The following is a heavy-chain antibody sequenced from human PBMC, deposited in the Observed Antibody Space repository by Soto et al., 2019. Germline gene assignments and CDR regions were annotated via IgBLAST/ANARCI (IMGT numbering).Heavy chain of an antibody. Sequence: QVQLVQSGAEVKKPGSSVKVSCKASGGTFSSYAISWVRQAPGQGLEWMGGIIPIFGTANYAQKFQGRVTITADESTSTAYMELSSLRSEDTAVHYCASLNCTNGVCENWFDPWGQGTLVTVSS. CDR2: IIPIFGTA. J-gene: IGHJ5*02. D-gene: IGHD2-8*01. CDR3: ASLNCTNGVCENWFDP. V-gene: IGHV1-69*01. CDR1: GGTFSSYA.